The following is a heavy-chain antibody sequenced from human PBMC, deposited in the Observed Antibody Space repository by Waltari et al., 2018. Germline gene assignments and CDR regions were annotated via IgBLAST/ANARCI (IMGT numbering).Heavy chain of an antibody. CDR1: GFTFSSYW. J-gene: IGHJ1*01. D-gene: IGHD3-9*01. Sequence: EVQLVESGGGLVQPGGSLRLSCAASGFTFSSYWMTGVRQAPGKGLEWIGENNLGDITYYNPSLENRVTILLDKSKNQFSLRLDSVTAADTAVYYCVTGPRDKWVGRYSGEFFHHWGPGTLVTVSS. CDR3: VTGPRDKWVGRYSGEFFHH. V-gene: IGHV3-7*01. CDR2: ENNLGDIT.